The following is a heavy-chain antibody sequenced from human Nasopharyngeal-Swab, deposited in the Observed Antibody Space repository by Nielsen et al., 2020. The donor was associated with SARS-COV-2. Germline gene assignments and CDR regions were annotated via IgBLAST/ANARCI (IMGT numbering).Heavy chain of an antibody. CDR2: NGVRGGRT. CDR3: AKDYEQWKIRGNFDY. CDR1: GFTFSHYA. V-gene: IGHV3-23*01. Sequence: GGSLRLLCAASGFTFSHYAMNWVRHAPGKGLEWVSSNGVRGGRTAYADSAKGRFTISRDNPKNTLYPQMSSLRAEDTAVYFCAKDYEQWKIRGNFDYWGQGTLVTVSS. J-gene: IGHJ4*02. D-gene: IGHD6-19*01.